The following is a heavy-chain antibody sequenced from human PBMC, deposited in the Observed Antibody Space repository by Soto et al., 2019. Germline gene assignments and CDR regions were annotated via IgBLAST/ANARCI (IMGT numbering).Heavy chain of an antibody. CDR2: ISGSGGST. Sequence: GGSLRLSCAASGFTFSSYAMSWVRQAPGKGLEWVSAISGSGGSTYYADSVKGRFTISRDNSKNTLYLQMNSLRAEDTAVYYCAKDGASSSWYSNWFDPWGQGTLVTVSS. V-gene: IGHV3-23*01. D-gene: IGHD6-13*01. J-gene: IGHJ5*02. CDR1: GFTFSSYA. CDR3: AKDGASSSWYSNWFDP.